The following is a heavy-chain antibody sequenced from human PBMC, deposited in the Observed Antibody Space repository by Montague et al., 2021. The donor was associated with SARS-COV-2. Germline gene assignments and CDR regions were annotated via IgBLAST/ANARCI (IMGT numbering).Heavy chain of an antibody. CDR1: GFTFSSFA. CDR3: AKSAYSSSWYSVY. V-gene: IGHV3-30-3*02. CDR2: IWYDGSNE. Sequence: SLRLSCAASGFTFSSFAMHWVRQAPGKGLEWVAVIWYDGSNEYYADSVKGRFTISRDNSKNTVYLQINGLRLEDTAVYYCAKSAYSSSWYSVYWGQGTPVTVSP. D-gene: IGHD6-13*01. J-gene: IGHJ4*02.